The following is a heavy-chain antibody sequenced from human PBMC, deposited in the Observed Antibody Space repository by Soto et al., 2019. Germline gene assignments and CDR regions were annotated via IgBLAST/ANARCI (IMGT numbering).Heavy chain of an antibody. CDR1: GFSLSTSGLG. CDR2: IYWDDDK. D-gene: IGHD2-15*01. J-gene: IGHJ5*02. CDR3: THRPNYCPGGSCSSS. Sequence: QITLRESGPTLVKPTQPLTLTCTFSGFSLSTSGLGVGWIRQPPGKALEWLGLIYWDDDKRYSPSLRSRLTITKDTSKNQVVLTMTNMDPVDTATYYCTHRPNYCPGGSCSSSWGQGILVTVSS. V-gene: IGHV2-5*02.